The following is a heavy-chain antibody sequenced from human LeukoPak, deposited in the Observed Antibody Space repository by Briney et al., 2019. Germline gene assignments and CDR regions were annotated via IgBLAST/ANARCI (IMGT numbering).Heavy chain of an antibody. J-gene: IGHJ4*02. D-gene: IGHD3-9*01. Sequence: ASVKVSCKVSGYTLTELSMHWVRQAPGKGLEWMGGLDPEDGETIYAQKFQGRVTMTEDTSTDTAYMELSSLRSEDTAVYYCATSPYYDILTGYPPLDYWGQGTLVTVSS. CDR1: GYTLTELS. CDR3: ATSPYYDILTGYPPLDY. CDR2: LDPEDGET. V-gene: IGHV1-24*01.